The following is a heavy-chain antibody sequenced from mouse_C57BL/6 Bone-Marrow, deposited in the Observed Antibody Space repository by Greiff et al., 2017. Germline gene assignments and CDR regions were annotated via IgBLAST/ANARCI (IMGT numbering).Heavy chain of an antibody. J-gene: IGHJ4*01. D-gene: IGHD2-5*01. Sequence: QVQLKQPGAELVKPGASVKLSCKASGYTFTSYWMHWVKQRPGQGLEWIGMIHPNSGSTNYNEKFKSKATLTVDKSSSTAYMQLSSLTSEDSAVYYCARSDYSNYDYAMDDWGQGTSVTVSS. CDR3: ARSDYSNYDYAMDD. CDR2: IHPNSGST. V-gene: IGHV1-64*01. CDR1: GYTFTSYW.